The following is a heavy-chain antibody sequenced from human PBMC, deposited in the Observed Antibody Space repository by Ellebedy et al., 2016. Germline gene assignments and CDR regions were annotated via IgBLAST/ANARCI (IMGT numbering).Heavy chain of an antibody. V-gene: IGHV4-34*01. CDR3: ARRRAVAGTPQDY. CDR1: GGSFSDYY. D-gene: IGHD6-19*01. J-gene: IGHJ4*02. CDR2: INHSGST. Sequence: SETLSLXXAAYGGSFSDYYWTWIRQSPGKGLEWIGEINHSGSTYYNPSLKSRVTISVDTSKNQFSLKLSSVTAADTAVYYCARRRAVAGTPQDYWGQGTLVTVSS.